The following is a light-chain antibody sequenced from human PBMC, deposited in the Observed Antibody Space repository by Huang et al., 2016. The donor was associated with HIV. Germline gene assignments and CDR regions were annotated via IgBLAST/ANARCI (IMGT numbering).Light chain of an antibody. CDR3: MEALQTPYT. Sequence: VVMTQSPLSLPVPPGEPASISCRSSQSLRHRNGLNYLDWYLQKPGQSPQLLIHLGSSRASGVPDRFSGGGSGTDFSLNISRGEAEDAGIYYCMEALQTPYTFGQGTKLEI. V-gene: IGKV2-28*01. CDR1: QSLRHRNGLNY. J-gene: IGKJ2*01. CDR2: LGS.